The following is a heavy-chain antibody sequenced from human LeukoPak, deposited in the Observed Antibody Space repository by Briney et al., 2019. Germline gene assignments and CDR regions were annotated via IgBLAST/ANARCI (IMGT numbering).Heavy chain of an antibody. Sequence: GGSLRLSCVASEFIFSDYWMSWVRQAPGKGLEWVANVKQGGREEKYVSSVKGRFAISRDDAKSTLYLQMDSLSGDDTAVYYCARDNGGWFDTWGRGTLVTVSS. V-gene: IGHV3-7*03. CDR2: VKQGGREE. CDR3: ARDNGGWFDT. J-gene: IGHJ5*02. CDR1: EFIFSDYW. D-gene: IGHD3-10*01.